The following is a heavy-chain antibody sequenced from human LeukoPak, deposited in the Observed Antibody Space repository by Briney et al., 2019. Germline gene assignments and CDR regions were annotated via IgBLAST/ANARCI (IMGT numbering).Heavy chain of an antibody. D-gene: IGHD6-19*01. V-gene: IGHV3-13*05. CDR3: ARVVGDSSGWYYFDY. CDR1: GFTFSSYD. Sequence: GGSLRLSCAASGFTFSSYDMHWVRQATGKGLEWVSAIGTAGDPYYPGSVKGRFTISRENAKNSLYLQMNSLRAGDTAVYYCARVVGDSSGWYYFDYWGQRTLVTVSS. J-gene: IGHJ4*02. CDR2: IGTAGDP.